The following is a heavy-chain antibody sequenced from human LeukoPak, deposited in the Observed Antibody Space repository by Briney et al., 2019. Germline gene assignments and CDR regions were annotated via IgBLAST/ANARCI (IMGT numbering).Heavy chain of an antibody. D-gene: IGHD3-22*01. CDR1: GYTFTSYY. CDR2: INPSGGST. V-gene: IGHV1-46*01. Sequence: ASVKVSCKASGYTFTSYYMHWVRQAPGQGLEWMGIINPSGGSTSYAQKFRGRVTMTRDTSTSTVYMELSSLRSEDTAVYYCARAHGRSYYYDSSGSNDYWGQGTLVTVSS. CDR3: ARAHGRSYYYDSSGSNDY. J-gene: IGHJ4*02.